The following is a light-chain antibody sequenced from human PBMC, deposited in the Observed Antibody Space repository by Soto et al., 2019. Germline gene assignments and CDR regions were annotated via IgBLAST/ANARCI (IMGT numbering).Light chain of an antibody. CDR2: KAS. Sequence: DIQMTQSPSTLSASVGDRVTITCRASQSISSWLAWYQQKPGKAPKLLIYKASSLESGVPSRFSGSGSGTEFTLTISSLQPDDFATYYCQQYNSYPRTVGQGTKVDIK. V-gene: IGKV1-5*03. CDR3: QQYNSYPRT. J-gene: IGKJ2*01. CDR1: QSISSW.